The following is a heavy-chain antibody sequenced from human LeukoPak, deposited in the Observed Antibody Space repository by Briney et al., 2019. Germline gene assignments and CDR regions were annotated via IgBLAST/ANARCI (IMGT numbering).Heavy chain of an antibody. V-gene: IGHV4-61*02. CDR1: GGSISSGSYY. CDR2: IYTSGST. CDR3: ASPDYGSGSN. J-gene: IGHJ4*02. Sequence: SQTLSLTCTVSGGSISSGSYYWSWIRQPAGKGLEWIGRIYTSGSTNYNPSLKSRVTISVDTSKNQFSLKLSSVTAADTAVYYCASPDYGSGSNWGQGTLVTVSS. D-gene: IGHD3-10*01.